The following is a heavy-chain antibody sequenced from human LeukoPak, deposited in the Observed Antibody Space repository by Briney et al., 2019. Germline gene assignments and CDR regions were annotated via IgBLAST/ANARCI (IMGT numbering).Heavy chain of an antibody. CDR2: IYSGGST. D-gene: IGHD2-15*01. CDR1: GFTVSSNY. V-gene: IGHV3-66*01. CDR3: ARGGPLGYCSGGSCYSLDY. J-gene: IGHJ4*02. Sequence: GGSLRLSCAASGFTVSSNYMSWVRQAPGKGLEWVSVIYSGGSTYYADSVKGRFTISRDNSKNTLYLQMNSLRAEDTAVYYCARGGPLGYCSGGSCYSLDYWGQGTLVTVSS.